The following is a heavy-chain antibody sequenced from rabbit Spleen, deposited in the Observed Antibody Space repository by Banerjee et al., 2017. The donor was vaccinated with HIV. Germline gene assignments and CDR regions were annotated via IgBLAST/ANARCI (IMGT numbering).Heavy chain of an antibody. V-gene: IGHV1S40*01. D-gene: IGHD8-1*01. CDR3: ARDTGSSFSSYGMDL. CDR2: INTKSGEN. Sequence: QSLEESGGDLVKPGASLTLTCTASGFSFSYGYVMCWVRQAPGKGLEWIACINTKSGENVYATWSKGRFTISKTSSTTVTLQMTSPTVADTATYFCARDTGSSFSSYGMDLWGPGTLVTVS. J-gene: IGHJ6*01. CDR1: GFSFSYGYV.